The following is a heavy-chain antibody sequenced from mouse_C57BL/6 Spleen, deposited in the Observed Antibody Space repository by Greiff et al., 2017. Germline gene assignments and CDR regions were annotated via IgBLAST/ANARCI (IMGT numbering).Heavy chain of an antibody. D-gene: IGHD1-1*01. V-gene: IGHV1-85*01. CDR1: GYTFTSYD. Sequence: VQLQQSGPELVKPGASVKLSCKASGYTFTSYDINWVKQRPGPGLEWIGWIYPRDGSTKYNEKFKGKATLTVDTSSSTAYMELHSLTSEGSAVYFCARRSPYYYGSSSYDFDCWGKGTTLTVSS. CDR2: IYPRDGST. CDR3: ARRSPYYYGSSSYDFDC. J-gene: IGHJ2*01.